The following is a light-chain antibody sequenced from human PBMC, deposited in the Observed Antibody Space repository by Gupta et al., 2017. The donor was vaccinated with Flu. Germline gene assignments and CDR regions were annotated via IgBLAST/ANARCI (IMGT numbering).Light chain of an antibody. CDR2: GER. Sequence: QSVLTQPPSVSGAPGQRVTISCTGSSSNIGAGYDVHWYQQLTGTAPKLLIYGERKRHSGAPDRFSGTKSGTTASVAITGLHAEDEADYYWQSEESSRSGYVFGNGTKGTVL. J-gene: IGLJ1*01. CDR1: SSNIGAGYD. CDR3: QSEESSRSGYV. V-gene: IGLV1-40*01.